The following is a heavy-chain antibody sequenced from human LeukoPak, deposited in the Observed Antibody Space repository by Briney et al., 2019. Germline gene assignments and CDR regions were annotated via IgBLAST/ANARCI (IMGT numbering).Heavy chain of an antibody. V-gene: IGHV3-66*01. D-gene: IGHD3-10*01. CDR2: IYSDGST. CDR1: GFTVSSNY. CDR3: ARVTFNYFGSGDAFDI. Sequence: GGSLRLSCAASGFTVSSNYMSWVRQAPGKGLEWVSIIYSDGSTYYADSVKGRFTISRDNSKNPLYLQMNSLRAEDTAVYYCARVTFNYFGSGDAFDIWGQGTMVTVSS. J-gene: IGHJ3*02.